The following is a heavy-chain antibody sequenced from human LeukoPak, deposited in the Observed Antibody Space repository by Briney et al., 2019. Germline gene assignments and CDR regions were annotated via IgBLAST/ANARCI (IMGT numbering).Heavy chain of an antibody. V-gene: IGHV1-2*02. CDR2: INPNSGGT. Sequence: ASVKVSCKASGYTFTRYYMHWVRQAPGQGLEGMGWINPNSGGTNYAQKFQGRVTMTRDTSISTPYMALSRLRSDDTAVYYCASRVVPAAPLLPWGQGTLVTVPS. D-gene: IGHD2-2*01. J-gene: IGHJ5*02. CDR3: ASRVVPAAPLLP. CDR1: GYTFTRYY.